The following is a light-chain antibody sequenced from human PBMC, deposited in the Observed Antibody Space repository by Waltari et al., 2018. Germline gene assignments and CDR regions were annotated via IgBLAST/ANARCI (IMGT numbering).Light chain of an antibody. J-gene: IGLJ2*01. V-gene: IGLV3-19*01. Sequence: SSELTQVPAVSVALGQTVTITCQADSLRRFYASWYQQKPGQAPLLVIYGKNNRPSVIPVRFSCSCSGDSASLTISGARAEDEADYYCNTRDSSLNHMLFGGGTKLPV. CDR2: GKN. CDR3: NTRDSSLNHML. CDR1: SLRRFY.